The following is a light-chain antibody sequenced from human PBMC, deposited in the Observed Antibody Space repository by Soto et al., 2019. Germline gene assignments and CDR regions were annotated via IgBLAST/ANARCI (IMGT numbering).Light chain of an antibody. CDR1: ESISSW. CDR2: AAS. V-gene: IGKV1-27*01. CDR3: QKYNSAPRT. J-gene: IGKJ1*01. Sequence: IQMTPSPSTLSASVGDTVTITCRASESISSWLAWYQQKPGKVPKLLIYAASTLQSGVPSRFSGSGSGTDFTLTISSLQPEDVATYYCQKYNSAPRTFGQGTKVDI.